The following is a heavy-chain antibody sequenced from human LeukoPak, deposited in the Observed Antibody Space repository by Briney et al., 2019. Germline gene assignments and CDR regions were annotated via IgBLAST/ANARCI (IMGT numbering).Heavy chain of an antibody. CDR1: GGSISSYY. V-gene: IGHV4-59*01. J-gene: IGHJ6*03. CDR3: AREGRCSGGSCYSYYYYMDV. D-gene: IGHD2-15*01. Sequence: SETLSLTCTVSGGSISSYYWSWIRQPPGKGLKWIGYIYYSGSTNYNPSLKSRVTISVDTSKNQFSLKLSSVTAADTAVYYCAREGRCSGGSCYSYYYYMDVWGKGTTVTVSS. CDR2: IYYSGST.